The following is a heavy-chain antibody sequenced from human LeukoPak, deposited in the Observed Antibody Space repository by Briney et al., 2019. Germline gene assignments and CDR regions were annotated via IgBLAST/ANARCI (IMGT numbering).Heavy chain of an antibody. CDR1: GFTFSSYG. D-gene: IGHD6-13*01. J-gene: IGHJ5*02. CDR2: IRYDGSNK. CDR3: AKDLEATSYSSSWYVEDWFDP. V-gene: IGHV3-30*02. Sequence: PGGSLRLSCAASGFTFSSYGMHWVRQAPGKGLEWVAFIRYDGSNKYYADSVKGRFTISRDNSKNTLYLQMNSLRAEDTAVYYCAKDLEATSYSSSWYVEDWFDPWGQGTLVTVSS.